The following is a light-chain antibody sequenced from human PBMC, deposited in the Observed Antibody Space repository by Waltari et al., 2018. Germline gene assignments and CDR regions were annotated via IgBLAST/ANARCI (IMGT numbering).Light chain of an antibody. J-gene: IGLJ2*01. CDR2: DVN. V-gene: IGLV2-14*03. Sequence: SALPQPDSVSGSPGQSITIPCSGISRYSGGLEYVSWYQQHPGKAPKAIIYDVNNRPSGVSNRFSGSKSGSSASLTISGLQAEDEADYYCSSFTSSTTGIFGGGTKVTVL. CDR3: SSFTSSTTGI. CDR1: SRYSGGLEY.